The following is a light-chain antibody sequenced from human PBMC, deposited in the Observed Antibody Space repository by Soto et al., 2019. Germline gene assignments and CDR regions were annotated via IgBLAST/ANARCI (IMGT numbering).Light chain of an antibody. J-gene: IGKJ1*01. CDR2: GAS. Sequence: EIMLTQSPGTLSLYPGERATLSCRASQSVNSRYLAWYRQKPGQAPRLLIYGASTRATGIPDRFSGSGSGTDFTLTISRLEPEDFAVYYCQQYGSSPRTFGQGTKVEIK. CDR1: QSVNSRY. V-gene: IGKV3-20*01. CDR3: QQYGSSPRT.